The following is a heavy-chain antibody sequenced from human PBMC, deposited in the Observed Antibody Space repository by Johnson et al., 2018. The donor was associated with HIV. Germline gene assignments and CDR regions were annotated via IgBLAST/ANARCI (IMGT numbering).Heavy chain of an antibody. CDR1: GFTFSSCA. CDR3: AKVPSAVWFGEVI. V-gene: IGHV3-30*04. D-gene: IGHD3-10*01. Sequence: QVQLVESGGGVVQPGRSLRLSCAASGFTFSSCAMHWVRQAPGKGLEWETIISYDGINKYYAESVKGLFTISRDISKDTLYLQMMSLRTEDTAVYFCAKVPSAVWFGEVIWGQGTMVTVSS. J-gene: IGHJ3*02. CDR2: ISYDGINK.